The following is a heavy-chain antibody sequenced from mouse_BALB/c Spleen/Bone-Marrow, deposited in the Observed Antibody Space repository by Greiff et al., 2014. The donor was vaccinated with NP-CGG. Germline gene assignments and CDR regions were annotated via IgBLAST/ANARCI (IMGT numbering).Heavy chain of an antibody. CDR3: ARFYYGSGYHYAMDY. CDR2: IRNKANGYTT. J-gene: IGHJ4*01. CDR1: GFTFTDYY. D-gene: IGHD1-1*01. Sequence: DVKLVESGGGLVQPGGSLRLSCATSGFTFTDYYMSWVRQPPGKALEWLGFIRNKANGYTTEYSASVQGRFTISRDNSQSILYLQMNTLRAEDSATYYCARFYYGSGYHYAMDYWGQGTSVTVSS. V-gene: IGHV7-3*02.